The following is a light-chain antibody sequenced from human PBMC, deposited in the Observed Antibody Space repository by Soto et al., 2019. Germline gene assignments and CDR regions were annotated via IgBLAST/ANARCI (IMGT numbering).Light chain of an antibody. CDR3: QQYHRYST. CDR2: DVS. V-gene: IGKV1-5*01. CDR1: ESISRW. J-gene: IGKJ1*01. Sequence: DIQMTHSPPTLCGAVGERGTRRSRASESISRWLAWYQQKPGKAPKLLINDVSTLDSGVPSRFSGSASGTEFTLTISSLESDAFATYYCQQYHRYSTFGQGTKVDI.